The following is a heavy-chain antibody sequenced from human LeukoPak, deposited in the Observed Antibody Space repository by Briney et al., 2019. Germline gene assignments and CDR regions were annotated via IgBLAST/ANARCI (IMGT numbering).Heavy chain of an antibody. CDR3: AKDLISPRSAGSSEKLDY. Sequence: GGSLRLSCAASGFTVSSNYMSWVRQAPGKGLEWVSVIYSGGSTYYADSVKGRFTISRDNSKNTLYLQMNSLRAEDTAVYYCAKDLISPRSAGSSEKLDYWGQGTLVTVSS. CDR2: IYSGGST. D-gene: IGHD3-10*01. J-gene: IGHJ4*02. V-gene: IGHV3-66*01. CDR1: GFTVSSNY.